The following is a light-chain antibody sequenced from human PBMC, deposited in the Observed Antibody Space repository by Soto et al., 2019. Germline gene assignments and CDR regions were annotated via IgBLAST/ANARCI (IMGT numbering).Light chain of an antibody. J-gene: IGKJ4*01. CDR3: QQYNQWLT. Sequence: EIVVTQSPVTLSVSPGETATLSCRASQNVFNNLAWYQVKPGQAPRLLIYGASTRATGIPVRFSGSGSGTDFTLTISSLQSEDFAVYYCQQYNQWLTFGGGTRWRSN. CDR2: GAS. V-gene: IGKV3-15*01. CDR1: QNVFNN.